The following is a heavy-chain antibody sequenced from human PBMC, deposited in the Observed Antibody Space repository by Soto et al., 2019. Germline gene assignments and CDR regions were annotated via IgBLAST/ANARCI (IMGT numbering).Heavy chain of an antibody. V-gene: IGHV3-23*01. D-gene: IGHD6-19*01. Sequence: GGSLRLSCAASGFTFSSYAMNWVRQAPGEGLEWVSRISGSGGSTNYPDSVKGRFTISRDNSKNTLYLQMNNLRAEDTAVYFWARGRSSGWYRWLDPWGQGTLVTVSS. CDR2: ISGSGGST. J-gene: IGHJ5*02. CDR1: GFTFSSYA. CDR3: ARGRSSGWYRWLDP.